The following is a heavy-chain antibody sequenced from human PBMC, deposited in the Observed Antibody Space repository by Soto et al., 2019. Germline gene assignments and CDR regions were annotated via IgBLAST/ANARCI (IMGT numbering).Heavy chain of an antibody. Sequence: PGGSLRLSCAASGFTFSTYNIKWVRQAPGKGLEWISYISSSSSTIYYADSVKGRFTISRDNAKNSLYLQMNSLRAEDTAVYYCARAPGYYVSTIDSWGQGTLVTVSS. CDR1: GFTFSTYN. J-gene: IGHJ4*02. CDR3: ARAPGYYVSTIDS. V-gene: IGHV3-48*01. D-gene: IGHD3-10*02. CDR2: ISSSSSTI.